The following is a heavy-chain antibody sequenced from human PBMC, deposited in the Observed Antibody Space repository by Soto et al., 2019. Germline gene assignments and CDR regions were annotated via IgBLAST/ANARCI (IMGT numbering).Heavy chain of an antibody. CDR2: IWYDGSNK. Sequence: PGGSLRLSCAASGFTFSSYGMHWVRQAPGKGLEWVAVIWYDGSNKYYADSVKGRFTISRDNSKNTLYLQMNSLKTEDTAVYYCTLVVPAASLYYYYYYYMDVWGKGTTVTVSS. V-gene: IGHV3-33*01. D-gene: IGHD2-2*01. CDR3: TLVVPAASLYYYYYYYMDV. CDR1: GFTFSSYG. J-gene: IGHJ6*03.